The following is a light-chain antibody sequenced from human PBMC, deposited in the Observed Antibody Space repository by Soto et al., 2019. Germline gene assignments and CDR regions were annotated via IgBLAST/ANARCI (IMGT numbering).Light chain of an antibody. J-gene: IGLJ2*01. Sequence: QSVLTQPPSASGTPGKRVTISCSGSSSNIGSHYVYWYQQLPGTAPKLLISRNNQRPSGVPDRFSGSKSRTSASLAISGLLSEDEADSYCAAWDDSLSGRVFGGGTKLTVL. V-gene: IGLV1-47*01. CDR2: RNN. CDR3: AAWDDSLSGRV. CDR1: SSNIGSHY.